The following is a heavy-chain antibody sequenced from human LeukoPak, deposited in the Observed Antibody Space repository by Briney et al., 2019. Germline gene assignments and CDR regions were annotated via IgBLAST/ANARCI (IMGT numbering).Heavy chain of an antibody. V-gene: IGHV3-23*01. CDR3: ANYRGPLTTYAFDF. CDR1: GFTFSSYA. D-gene: IGHD3-10*01. J-gene: IGHJ3*01. CDR2: ISGSGGSTDYA. Sequence: PGGSLRLSCAASGFTFSSYAMSWVRQAPGKGLEWVSGISGSGGSTDYAYYADSVKGRFTISRDNSKNTLYLRMNNLRAEDTAVYYCANYRGPLTTYAFDFWGQGTTVTVSS.